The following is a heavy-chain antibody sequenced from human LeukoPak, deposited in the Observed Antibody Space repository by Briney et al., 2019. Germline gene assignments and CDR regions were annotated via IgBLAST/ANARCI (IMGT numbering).Heavy chain of an antibody. J-gene: IGHJ6*03. CDR3: AREADYYGSGPLNYYYYMDV. Sequence: GASVKISCKASGGTFSSYAISWVRQAPGQGLEWMGGIIPIFGTANYAQKFQGRVTITTDESTSTAYMELSSLRSEDTAVYYCAREADYYGSGPLNYYYYMDVWGKGTTVTVSS. CDR2: IIPIFGTA. CDR1: GGTFSSYA. D-gene: IGHD3-10*01. V-gene: IGHV1-69*05.